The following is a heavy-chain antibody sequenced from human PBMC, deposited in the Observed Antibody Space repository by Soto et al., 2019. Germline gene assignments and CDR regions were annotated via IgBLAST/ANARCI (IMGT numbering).Heavy chain of an antibody. CDR1: GFSLSDYA. CDR3: ARVGPLPYTSVWDLVLLEQ. D-gene: IGHD6-19*01. J-gene: IGHJ4*02. V-gene: IGHV3-30-3*01. Sequence: QVQLVESGGGVVQPGGSLRLSCAASGFSLSDYAMHWVRQAPGKGLEWVASVSYDESNKYYTESVKGRFSISRDTSKNTWSLKMVALRPDDRAVFYCARVGPLPYTSVWDLVLLEQWGQGTLVTVS. CDR2: VSYDESNK.